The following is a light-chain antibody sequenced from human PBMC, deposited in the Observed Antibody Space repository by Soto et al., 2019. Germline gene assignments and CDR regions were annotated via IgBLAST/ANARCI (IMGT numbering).Light chain of an antibody. CDR1: SSDVGSYNL. Sequence: QSALTQPASVSGSPGQSITISCTGTSSDVGSYNLVSWYQQHPGKAPKLMIYEGSKRPSGVSNRFSGSKSGNTASLTISGRQAEDEADYYCCSYAGSSTSYVFGTGTKLTVL. CDR2: EGS. J-gene: IGLJ1*01. V-gene: IGLV2-23*01. CDR3: CSYAGSSTSYV.